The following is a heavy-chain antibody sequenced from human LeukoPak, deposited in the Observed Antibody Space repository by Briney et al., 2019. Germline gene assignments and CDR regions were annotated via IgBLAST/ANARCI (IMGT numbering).Heavy chain of an antibody. Sequence: ESGPTLVKPTQTLTLTCTFSGFSLSTSGVGVGWIRQPPGKALEWLALIYWDDDKRYSPSLKSRLTITKDTSKNQVVLTMTNMDPVDTATYYCAHSPPQRLDEKEDYYYYMDVWGKGTTVTVSS. CDR3: AHSPPQRLDEKEDYYYYMDV. V-gene: IGHV2-5*02. CDR2: IYWDDDK. J-gene: IGHJ6*03. D-gene: IGHD6-25*01. CDR1: GFSLSTSGVG.